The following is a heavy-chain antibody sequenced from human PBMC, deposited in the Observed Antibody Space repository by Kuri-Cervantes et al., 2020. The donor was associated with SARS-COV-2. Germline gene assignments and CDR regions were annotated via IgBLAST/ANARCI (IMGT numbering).Heavy chain of an antibody. D-gene: IGHD3-22*01. V-gene: IGHV1-2*02. CDR3: ARVIPVVSNEGRIDY. CDR2: INPNSGGT. Sequence: ASVKVSCKASGYTFTAYYMHWVRQAPGQGLEWMGWINPNSGGTNYAQKFQGRVTMTRGASISTAYMELSRLRSDDTALYYCARVIPVVSNEGRIDYWGQGTLVTSPQ. J-gene: IGHJ4*02. CDR1: GYTFTAYY.